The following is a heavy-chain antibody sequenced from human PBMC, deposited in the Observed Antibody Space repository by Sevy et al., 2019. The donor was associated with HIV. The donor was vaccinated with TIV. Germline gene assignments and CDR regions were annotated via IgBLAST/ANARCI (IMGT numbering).Heavy chain of an antibody. CDR3: ARHSYSTGDFDY. V-gene: IGHV4-38-2*01. Sequence: SETRSLTCAVSGYSISSGYYWGWIRQPPGKGLEWIGSIYHSGSTYYNPSLKSRVTISVDTSKNQFSLKLSSVTAADTAVYYCARHSYSTGDFDYWGQGTLVTVSS. D-gene: IGHD2-8*02. J-gene: IGHJ4*02. CDR2: IYHSGST. CDR1: GYSISSGYY.